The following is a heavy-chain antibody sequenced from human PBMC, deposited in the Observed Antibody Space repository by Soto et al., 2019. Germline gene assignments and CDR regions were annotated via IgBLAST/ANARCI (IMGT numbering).Heavy chain of an antibody. CDR1: GFAISRGYY. CDR2: IYPSVSS. Sequence: PSETLSLTCNVSGFAISRGYYWSWVRQPPGKGLEWIGSIYPSVSSYHNPSLESRLTLSIDTSKNQFTPKLASVTAADTALYYCAREKVGTTFFDNWGQGTQVTVSS. J-gene: IGHJ4*02. V-gene: IGHV4-38-2*02. D-gene: IGHD1-1*01. CDR3: AREKVGTTFFDN.